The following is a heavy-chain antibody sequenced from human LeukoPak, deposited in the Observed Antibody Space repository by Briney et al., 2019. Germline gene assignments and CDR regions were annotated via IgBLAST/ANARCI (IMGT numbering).Heavy chain of an antibody. CDR1: GFSLSSYW. J-gene: IGHJ4*02. D-gene: IGHD2-2*01. CDR2: IKQDGSEK. CDR3: ARALDSSSSRYQAFEY. Sequence: GGSLRLSCASSGFSLSSYWMSWVRQAPGKGLEGVASIKQDGSEKYYVDSVKGRFTISRDSAKKSLYLQMNNLRAEDTAVYYCARALDSSSSRYQAFEYWGQGTPVTVSS. V-gene: IGHV3-7*01.